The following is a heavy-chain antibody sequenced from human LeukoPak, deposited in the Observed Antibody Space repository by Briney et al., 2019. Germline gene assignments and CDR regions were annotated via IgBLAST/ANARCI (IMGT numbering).Heavy chain of an antibody. CDR2: IYYSGST. V-gene: IGHV4-31*03. J-gene: IGHJ5*02. CDR3: ARLWDIVVVVAATRGWFDP. D-gene: IGHD2-15*01. CDR1: GGSISSGGYY. Sequence: SQTLSLTCTVSGGSISSGGYYWSWIRQHPGKGVECIRYIYYSGSTYYKPSLKSRVIISVDTSKNQFSLKLSSVTAADTAVYYCARLWDIVVVVAATRGWFDPWGQGTLVTVS.